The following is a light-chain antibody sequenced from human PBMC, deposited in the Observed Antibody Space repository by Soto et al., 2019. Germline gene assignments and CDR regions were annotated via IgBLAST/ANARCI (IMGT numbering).Light chain of an antibody. CDR2: VNNAGSH. CDR1: SGHTNYA. V-gene: IGLV4-69*01. CDR3: QAWGTGIQGV. J-gene: IGLJ2*01. Sequence: QSVLTQLPSASASLGASVKLTCTLSSGHTNYAIAWHQQQPEKGPRFLMKVNNAGSHIKGDGVPERFSGSSSGAERYLTISSLQSEDEADYYCQAWGTGIQGVFGGGTKLTVL.